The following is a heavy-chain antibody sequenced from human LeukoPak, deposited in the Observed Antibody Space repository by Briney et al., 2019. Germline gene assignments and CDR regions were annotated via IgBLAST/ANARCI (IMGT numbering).Heavy chain of an antibody. J-gene: IGHJ4*02. CDR2: ISYSGYT. D-gene: IGHD4/OR15-4a*01. CDR3: ARGETIYYFDY. CDR1: GASVSSDSFY. Sequence: SETLSLTCTVSGASVSSDSFYWSWIRQPPGKGLEWIGYISYSGYTDYRPSFKSRLTMSTDTSKNQFSLKLSSVAAADTAVYYCARGETIYYFDYWGQGTLVTVSS. V-gene: IGHV4-61*01.